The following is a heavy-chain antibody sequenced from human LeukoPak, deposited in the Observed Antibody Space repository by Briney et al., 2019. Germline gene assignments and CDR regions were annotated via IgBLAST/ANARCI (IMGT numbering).Heavy chain of an antibody. D-gene: IGHD2-15*01. V-gene: IGHV4-4*07. CDR3: ARYSSGLLFHDY. CDR2: IYTSGST. CDR1: GGSISSYY. Sequence: SETLSLTCTASGGSISSYYWSGIRQPAGKGLEWIGRIYTSGSTNYNPSLKSRVTMSVDTSKNQFSLKLSSVTAADTAVYYYARYSSGLLFHDYWGQGTLVTVSS. J-gene: IGHJ4*02.